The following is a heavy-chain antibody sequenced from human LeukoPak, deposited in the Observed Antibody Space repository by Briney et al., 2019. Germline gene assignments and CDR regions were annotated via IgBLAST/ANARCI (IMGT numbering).Heavy chain of an antibody. Sequence: GGSLRLSCAASGFTFSNYGMHWVRQAPGKGLEWVAVISYDGSNKYYADSVKGRFTISRDNSKHTLFLQMNSLRAEDTAVYYCAKGELLGYCSSTSCTDTYFDYCGQGTLVTVSS. V-gene: IGHV3-30*18. CDR1: GFTFSNYG. CDR2: ISYDGSNK. J-gene: IGHJ4*02. CDR3: AKGELLGYCSSTSCTDTYFDY. D-gene: IGHD2-2*01.